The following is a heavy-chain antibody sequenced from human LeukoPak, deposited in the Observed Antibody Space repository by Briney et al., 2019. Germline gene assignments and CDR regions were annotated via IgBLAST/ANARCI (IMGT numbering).Heavy chain of an antibody. J-gene: IGHJ3*02. D-gene: IGHD4-11*01. CDR2: INPNSGGT. CDR3: ARDLKTGFRNYRAFDI. CDR1: GYTFTGYY. Sequence: ASVKVSCKASGYTFTGYYMHWVRQAPGQGLEWMGWINPNSGGTNYAQKFQGRVTMTRDTSISTAYMELSRLRSGDTAVYYCARDLKTGFRNYRAFDIWGQGTMVTVSS. V-gene: IGHV1-2*02.